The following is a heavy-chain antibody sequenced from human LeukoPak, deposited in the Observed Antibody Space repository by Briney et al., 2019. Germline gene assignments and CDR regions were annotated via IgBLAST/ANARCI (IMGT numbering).Heavy chain of an antibody. V-gene: IGHV1-46*01. Sequence: ASVKVSCKASGYTFTDYYIHWVRQVPGQGLEWVGVIDPNGGATSYGKKFQGRRTVRRDTSTSTVYLEVSSLRSGDTAIYYCARALCDGDCYTRHFDHWGQGTLVTVSS. D-gene: IGHD2-21*02. CDR2: IDPNGGAT. CDR3: ARALCDGDCYTRHFDH. CDR1: GYTFTDYY. J-gene: IGHJ4*02.